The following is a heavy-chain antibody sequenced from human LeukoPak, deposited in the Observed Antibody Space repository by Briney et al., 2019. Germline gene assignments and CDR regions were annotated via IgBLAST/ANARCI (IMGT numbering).Heavy chain of an antibody. J-gene: IGHJ6*03. CDR1: GFTFSSYG. Sequence: GGSLRLSCAASGFTFSSYGIHWVRQAPGKGLEWVAFIRYDGSNKYHADSVKGRFTISRDNAKNTLYLQMNSLRAEDTAVYYCARDRYGSGSYYNVWIYYYYYMDVWGKGTTVTVSS. CDR2: IRYDGSNK. V-gene: IGHV3-30*02. CDR3: ARDRYGSGSYYNVWIYYYYYMDV. D-gene: IGHD3-10*01.